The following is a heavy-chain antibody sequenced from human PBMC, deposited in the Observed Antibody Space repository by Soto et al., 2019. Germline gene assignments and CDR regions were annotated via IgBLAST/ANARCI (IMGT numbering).Heavy chain of an antibody. CDR2: INAYNGNT. CDR3: ARAIAGGYGHTTLDY. CDR1: GYTFTHYG. J-gene: IGHJ4*02. Sequence: QVQLVQSGAEVKKPGASVKVSCKASGYTFTHYGISCVRQATGQGREWMGWINAYNGNTDYAHKVQGRVTVTTDTSTTTTYMESRRLTSDDTAVYYCARAIAGGYGHTTLDYWGQGALVTVSS. V-gene: IGHV1-18*01. D-gene: IGHD5-18*01.